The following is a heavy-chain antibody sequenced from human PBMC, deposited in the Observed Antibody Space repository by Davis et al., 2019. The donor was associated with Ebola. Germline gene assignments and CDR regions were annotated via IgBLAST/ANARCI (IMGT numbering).Heavy chain of an antibody. CDR1: GYTFTSYG. CDR3: ARTSIVGTTTTASDI. V-gene: IGHV1-18*04. CDR2: ISVYNGNT. Sequence: AASVKVSCKASGYTFTSYGISWVRQAPGQGPEWKGWISVYNGNTHYIQKFQGRVTMTTDTSTSTAYMELRSLRSDDTAVYYCARTSIVGTTTTASDIWGQGTLVTVSS. D-gene: IGHD1-26*01. J-gene: IGHJ3*02.